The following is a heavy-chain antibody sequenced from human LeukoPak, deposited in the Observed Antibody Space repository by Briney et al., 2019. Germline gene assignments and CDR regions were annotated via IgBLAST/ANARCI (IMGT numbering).Heavy chain of an antibody. D-gene: IGHD3-16*01. CDR2: IKQDGSEK. Sequence: PGGSLRLSCAASGFTFSKYGMYWVRQAPGKGLECVADIKQDGSEKYYVDSVKGRFTISRDNAKNSLYLQMNSLRAEDTAVYYCARDGGWQDDYWGQGTLVTVSS. CDR1: GFTFSKYG. CDR3: ARDGGWQDDY. J-gene: IGHJ4*02. V-gene: IGHV3-7*01.